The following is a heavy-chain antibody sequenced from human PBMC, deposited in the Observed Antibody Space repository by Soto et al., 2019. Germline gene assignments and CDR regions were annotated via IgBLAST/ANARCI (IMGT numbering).Heavy chain of an antibody. V-gene: IGHV6-1*01. D-gene: IGHD3-10*01. J-gene: IGHJ4*02. Sequence: PSQTLSLTCAISGDSVSSNSAAWNWIRQSPSRGLEWLGRTYYRSKWYNDYAVSVKSRITINPDTSKNQFSLQLNSVTPEDTAAYYCAREIRAYYYGSGSYPGPLGYWGQGTLVTVSS. CDR1: GDSVSSNSAA. CDR2: TYYRSKWYN. CDR3: AREIRAYYYGSGSYPGPLGY.